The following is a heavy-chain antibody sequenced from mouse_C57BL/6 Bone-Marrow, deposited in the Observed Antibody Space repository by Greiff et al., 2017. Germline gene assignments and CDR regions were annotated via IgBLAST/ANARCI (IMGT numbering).Heavy chain of an antibody. CDR2: ISNLAYSI. V-gene: IGHV5-15*04. CDR3: ARQDYGSSYDYAMDY. CDR1: GFTFSDYG. J-gene: IGHJ4*01. D-gene: IGHD1-1*01. Sequence: EVMLVESGGGLVQPGGSLKLSCAASGFTFSDYGMAWVRRAPRKGPEWVAFISNLAYSIYYADTVTGRFTISRENAKNTLYLEMSSLRSEDTAMYYCARQDYGSSYDYAMDYWGQGTSVTVSS.